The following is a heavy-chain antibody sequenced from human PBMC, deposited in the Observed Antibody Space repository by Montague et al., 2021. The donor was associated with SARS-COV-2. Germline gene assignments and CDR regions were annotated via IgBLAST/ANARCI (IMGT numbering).Heavy chain of an antibody. V-gene: IGHV4-39*01. CDR2: IYYTGRT. Sequence: SETLSLTCTVSGGSISSPDYYWGWIRQSPGKGLEWIGSIYYTGRTYYNPSLRSRVSFSMDTSKNHFSLSLSSVTVADTAVYFCARQLASYCATNKCYPYYFDVWGHGALVTVSS. CDR1: GGSISSPDYY. D-gene: IGHD2-8*01. CDR3: ARQLASYCATNKCYPYYFDV. J-gene: IGHJ4*03.